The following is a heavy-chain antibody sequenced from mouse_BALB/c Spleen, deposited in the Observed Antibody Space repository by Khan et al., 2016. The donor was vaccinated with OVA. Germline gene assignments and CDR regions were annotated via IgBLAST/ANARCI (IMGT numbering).Heavy chain of an antibody. Sequence: VQLKQSGAELVKPGASVKLSCKASGYTFTNSWVHWVKQRPGQGLEWIGEIYPSDGRTNYTEKFNSKATLTVDKSSSTAYMQLSSLTSEDSAVYYGARNAYYGNYFDYWGQGTTLTVSS. CDR2: IYPSDGRT. CDR1: GYTFTNSW. CDR3: ARNAYYGNYFDY. D-gene: IGHD2-10*01. V-gene: IGHV1S81*02. J-gene: IGHJ2*01.